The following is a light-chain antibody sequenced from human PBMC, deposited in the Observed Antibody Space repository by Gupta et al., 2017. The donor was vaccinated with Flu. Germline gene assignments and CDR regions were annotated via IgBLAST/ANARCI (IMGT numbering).Light chain of an antibody. J-gene: IGLJ3*02. V-gene: IGLV3-25*02. Sequence: SELTQPPSLSVSPGQTARITCSGEPLPEEYVYWYQQKPAQAPVLLIYKDRDRPTGIPDRFSGSNSGTTVTLTIRGVQAEDEAEYYCHSADRSCNYWVFGGGTKLTVL. CDR1: PLPEEY. CDR3: HSADRSCNYWV. CDR2: KDR.